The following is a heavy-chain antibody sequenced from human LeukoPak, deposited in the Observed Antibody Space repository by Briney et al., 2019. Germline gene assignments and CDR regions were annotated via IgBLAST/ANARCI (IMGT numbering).Heavy chain of an antibody. J-gene: IGHJ6*04. V-gene: IGHV1-69*06. Sequence: ASVKVSCKASGGTFSSYAISWVRQAPGQGLEWMGGIIPIFGTANYAQKFQGRVTITADISTSTAYMELSSLRSEDTAVYYCARAAIVATLTIHNYYYYGMDVWGKGTTVTVSS. CDR3: ARAAIVATLTIHNYYYYGMDV. CDR1: GGTFSSYA. D-gene: IGHD5-12*01. CDR2: IIPIFGTA.